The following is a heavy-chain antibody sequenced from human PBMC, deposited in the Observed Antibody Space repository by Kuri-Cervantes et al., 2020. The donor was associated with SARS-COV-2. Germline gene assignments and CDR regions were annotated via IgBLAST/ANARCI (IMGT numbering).Heavy chain of an antibody. CDR1: GYTFTGYY. D-gene: IGHD7-27*01. CDR2: INPNSGGT. J-gene: IGHJ6*02. V-gene: IGHV1-2*02. CDR3: ARDLPTGARDYYGMDV. Sequence: ASVKVSCKASGYTFTGYYMHWVRQAPGQGLEWMGWINPNSGGTNYAQKFQGRVTMTSDTSISTAYMELSRLRSDDTAVYYCARDLPTGARDYYGMDVWGQGTTVTVSS.